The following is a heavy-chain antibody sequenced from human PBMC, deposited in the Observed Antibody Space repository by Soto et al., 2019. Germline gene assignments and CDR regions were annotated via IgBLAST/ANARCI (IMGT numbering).Heavy chain of an antibody. J-gene: IGHJ4*02. D-gene: IGHD2-21*02. CDR3: AKELQRSFDY. Sequence: QVQLVESGGGVVQPGRSLRLSCAASGFIFSSYAMHWVRQAPGKGLEWVAVISYDGSNKYYADSVKGRFTISRDNSKHTLYLQMNSLRAEDTAVYYCAKELQRSFDYWGQGTLVTVSS. V-gene: IGHV3-30-3*02. CDR2: ISYDGSNK. CDR1: GFIFSSYA.